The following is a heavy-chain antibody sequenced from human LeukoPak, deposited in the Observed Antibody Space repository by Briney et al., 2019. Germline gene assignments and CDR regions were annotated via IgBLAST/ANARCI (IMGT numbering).Heavy chain of an antibody. CDR2: INPNSGGT. D-gene: IGHD3-9*01. J-gene: IGHJ4*02. CDR3: ARVHYDILTGYSYFDY. CDR1: GYTFTGYF. V-gene: IGHV1-2*02. Sequence: GASVKVSCKASGYTFTGYFIHWVRQAPGQGLEWMGCINPNSGGTNYAQKFQGRVTMTRDTSISTAYMELSRLRSDDTAVYYCARVHYDILTGYSYFDYWGQGTLVTVSS.